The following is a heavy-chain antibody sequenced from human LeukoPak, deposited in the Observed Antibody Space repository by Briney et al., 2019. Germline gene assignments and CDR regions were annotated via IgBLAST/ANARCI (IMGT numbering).Heavy chain of an antibody. V-gene: IGHV3-73*01. D-gene: IGHD6-6*01. Sequence: GGSLRLSCAASGFTFSGSAMHWVRQAPGKGMEWVGRIRIKANNYATAYAASVKGRFTISRDDSRNTAYLQMNSLKTEDTAVYYCTGQEYSSSPGDYWGQGTLVTVSS. CDR1: GFTFSGSA. J-gene: IGHJ4*02. CDR2: IRIKANNYAT. CDR3: TGQEYSSSPGDY.